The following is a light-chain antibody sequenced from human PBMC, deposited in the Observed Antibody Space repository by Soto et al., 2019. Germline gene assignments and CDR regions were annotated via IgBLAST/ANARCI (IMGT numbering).Light chain of an antibody. CDR1: SSNIGAGYD. Sequence: QSALAQPPSVSGAPGQRVTISCTGSSSNIGAGYDVHWYQQLPGTAPKLLIYDNSNRPSGVPDRFSGSKSGTSASLAITGLQAEDEADYYCQSYDSSLSGDVFGTGTKVTVL. CDR2: DNS. CDR3: QSYDSSLSGDV. V-gene: IGLV1-40*01. J-gene: IGLJ1*01.